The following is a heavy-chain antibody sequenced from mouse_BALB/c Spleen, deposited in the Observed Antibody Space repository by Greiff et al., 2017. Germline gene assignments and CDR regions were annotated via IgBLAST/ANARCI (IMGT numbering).Heavy chain of an antibody. V-gene: IGHV1-69*02. Sequence: QVQLQQPGAELVRPGASVKLSCKASGYTFTSYWINWVKQRPGQGLEWIGNIYPSDSYTNYNQKFKDKATLTVDKSSSTAYMQLSSPTSEDSAVYYCTRGEGGNYSWFAYWGQGTLVTVSA. CDR2: IYPSDSYT. CDR3: TRGEGGNYSWFAY. J-gene: IGHJ3*01. D-gene: IGHD2-1*01. CDR1: GYTFTSYW.